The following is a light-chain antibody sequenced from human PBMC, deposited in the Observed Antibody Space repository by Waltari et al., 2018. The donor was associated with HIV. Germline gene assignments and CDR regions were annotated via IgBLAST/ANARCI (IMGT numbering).Light chain of an antibody. J-gene: IGLJ1*01. CDR2: EVN. CDR1: SRDIGTYTY. Sequence: QPALTQPPSASGSPGQSVTISCTGTSRDIGTYTYVSWYQQHTGRAPNLLIYEVNNRRSGVPDRFSGSKSANTASLTVSGLQVAEEADYYCSSYAGNNNYVFGTGTRVTVL. V-gene: IGLV2-8*01. CDR3: SSYAGNNNYV.